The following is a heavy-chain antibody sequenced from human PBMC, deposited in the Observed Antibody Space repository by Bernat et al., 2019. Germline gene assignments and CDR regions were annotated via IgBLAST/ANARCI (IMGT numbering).Heavy chain of an antibody. D-gene: IGHD5-18*01. J-gene: IGHJ4*02. V-gene: IGHV2-70*15. CDR3: ARIRDTARVTLFDY. CDR2: IDWDDDK. Sequence: QVTLRESGPALVKPTQTLTLTCTFSGFSLSTSGMCVSWIRQPPGKALEWLARIDWDDDKYYSTSLKTRLTISKDTSKNQVVLTMTNMDPVDTATYYCARIRDTARVTLFDYWGQGTLVTVSS. CDR1: GFSLSTSGMC.